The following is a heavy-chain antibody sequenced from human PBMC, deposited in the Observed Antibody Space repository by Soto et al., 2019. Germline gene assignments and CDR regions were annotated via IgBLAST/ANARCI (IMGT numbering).Heavy chain of an antibody. CDR3: AKESRAPLRLYYYDSSCYHPLDY. D-gene: IGHD3-22*01. V-gene: IGHV1-18*01. Sequence: QVQLVQSGAEVKKPGASVKVSCKASGYTFTSYGISWVRQAPGQGLEWMGWISAYNGNTNYAQKLQGRVTMTTDTSTSTAYRELSSLRSYDTAVYYCAKESRAPLRLYYYDSSCYHPLDYWGQGTLVTVSS. CDR1: GYTFTSYG. J-gene: IGHJ4*02. CDR2: ISAYNGNT.